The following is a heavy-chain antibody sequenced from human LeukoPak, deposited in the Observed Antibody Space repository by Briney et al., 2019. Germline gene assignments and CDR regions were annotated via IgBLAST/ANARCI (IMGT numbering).Heavy chain of an antibody. J-gene: IGHJ4*02. Sequence: PGGSLRLSCAASGFTFSNNWMTWVRQAPGKGLEWVANIKEDGSEKNYVDSVKSRFTISRDNAKNSLYLQMNSLRAEDTAVYYCARDGGWYPVDYWGQGTLVTVSS. D-gene: IGHD6-19*01. CDR2: IKEDGSEK. V-gene: IGHV3-7*01. CDR1: GFTFSNNW. CDR3: ARDGGWYPVDY.